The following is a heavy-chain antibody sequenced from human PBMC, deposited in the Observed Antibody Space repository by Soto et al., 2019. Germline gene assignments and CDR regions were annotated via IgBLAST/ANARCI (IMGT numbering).Heavy chain of an antibody. V-gene: IGHV4-59*01. J-gene: IGHJ6*03. CDR1: GGSISGFY. D-gene: IGHD2-15*01. CDR2: IYDSGYT. CDR3: ARTRDCSVGGCSPLYYYYYMDV. Sequence: SETLSLTCAVSGGSISGFYWSWIRQSPGKGLEWIGFIYDSGYTNTIPSLNNRVAMFVDTSKNQFSLRLSSVTAADTAVYYCARTRDCSVGGCSPLYYYYYMDVWGQGTTVTVSS.